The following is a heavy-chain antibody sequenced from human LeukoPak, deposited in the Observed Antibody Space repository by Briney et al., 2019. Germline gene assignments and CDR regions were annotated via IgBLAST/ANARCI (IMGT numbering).Heavy chain of an antibody. Sequence: PGGSLRLSCAASGFTFSSYWMSWVRQAPGKGLEWVANIKQDGSEKYYVDSVKGRFTISRDNAKNSLYLQMNGLRAEDTAVYYCARRPRGVVRGVIYYYYYYMDVWGKGTTVTISS. CDR1: GFTFSSYW. J-gene: IGHJ6*03. CDR2: IKQDGSEK. CDR3: ARRPRGVVRGVIYYYYYYMDV. V-gene: IGHV3-7*01. D-gene: IGHD3-10*01.